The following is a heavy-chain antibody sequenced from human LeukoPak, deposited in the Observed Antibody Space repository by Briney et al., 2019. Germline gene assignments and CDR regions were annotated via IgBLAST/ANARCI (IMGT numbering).Heavy chain of an antibody. CDR1: GGSISTSNYY. CDR3: ARDLSGPGLFDS. V-gene: IGHV4-39*07. D-gene: IGHD3-10*01. CDR2: IFYSGST. J-gene: IGHJ4*02. Sequence: SETLSLTCTVSGGSISTSNYYWGWIRQPPGKGLEWIGNIFYSGSTYYSPSLRSRVTISLDTSRNQFSLKLNSMTAADTAVYYCARDLSGPGLFDSWGQGTLVTVSS.